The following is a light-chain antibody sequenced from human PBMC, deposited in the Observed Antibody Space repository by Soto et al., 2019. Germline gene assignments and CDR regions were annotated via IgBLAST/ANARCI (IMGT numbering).Light chain of an antibody. Sequence: AVVTQEPSFSVSPGRTVTLTCGLSSGSVSTSYYPSWYQQTPGQAPRTLIYSTNTRSSGVPDRFSGSILGNKAALTITGAQADDEADYYCALYMGSGIWVFGGGTKLTVL. J-gene: IGLJ3*02. CDR2: STN. V-gene: IGLV8-61*01. CDR3: ALYMGSGIWV. CDR1: SGSVSTSYY.